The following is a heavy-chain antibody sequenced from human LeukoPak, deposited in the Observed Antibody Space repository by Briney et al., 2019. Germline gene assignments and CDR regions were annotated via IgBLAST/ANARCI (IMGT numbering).Heavy chain of an antibody. D-gene: IGHD1-1*01. CDR2: IYYSGST. CDR3: ARPVPSRLGWFDP. J-gene: IGHJ5*02. CDR1: GGSISSGSYY. Sequence: SETLSLTCAVSGGSISSGSYYWSWIRQPAGKGLEWIGTIYYSGSTYYNPSLKSRVTISVDTSKNQFSLKLSSVTAADTAVYYCARPVPSRLGWFDPWGQGTLVTVSS. V-gene: IGHV4-39*01.